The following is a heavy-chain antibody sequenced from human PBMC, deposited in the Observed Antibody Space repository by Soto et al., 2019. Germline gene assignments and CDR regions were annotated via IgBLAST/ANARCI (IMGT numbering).Heavy chain of an antibody. CDR2: ISGSGGST. V-gene: IGHV3-23*01. D-gene: IGHD3-3*01. CDR3: AKSLIRFLEWLTQYYFDY. CDR1: GFTFSSYA. J-gene: IGHJ4*02. Sequence: EVQLLESGGGLVQPGGSLRLSCAASGFTFSSYAMSWVRQAPGKGLEWVSAISGSGGSTYYADSVKGRFTISRDNSKNTLYLQMNSLRAEDTAVYYCAKSLIRFLEWLTQYYFDYWGQGTLVTVSS.